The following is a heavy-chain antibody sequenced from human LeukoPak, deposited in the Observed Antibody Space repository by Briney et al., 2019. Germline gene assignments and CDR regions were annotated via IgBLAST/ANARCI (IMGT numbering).Heavy chain of an antibody. J-gene: IGHJ4*02. Sequence: PGGSLRLSCAASGFRFDDYYLSWIRQAPGKGLERISFISASGGMMDHADSVKGRFTISRDNAKNSVYLEMNNLRAEDTAVYHCARHMVLSPCDYWGPGTLVTVSS. D-gene: IGHD4/OR15-4a*01. CDR1: GFRFDDYY. CDR3: ARHMVLSPCDY. CDR2: ISASGGMM. V-gene: IGHV3-11*01.